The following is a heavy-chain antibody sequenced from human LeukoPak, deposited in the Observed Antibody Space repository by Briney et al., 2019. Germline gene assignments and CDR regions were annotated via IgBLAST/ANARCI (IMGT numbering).Heavy chain of an antibody. D-gene: IGHD5-12*01. CDR2: ISDSGAM. CDR3: ARDGGYRGYDADC. Sequence: GSLRLSCAASGLTFSTYSMKWVRQAPGKGLEWVSYISDSGAMYYADSVRGRFTISRENAQNSLFLQMNSLRAEDTAVYYCARDGGYRGYDADCWGQGTLVTVSS. J-gene: IGHJ4*02. CDR1: GLTFSTYS. V-gene: IGHV3-48*01.